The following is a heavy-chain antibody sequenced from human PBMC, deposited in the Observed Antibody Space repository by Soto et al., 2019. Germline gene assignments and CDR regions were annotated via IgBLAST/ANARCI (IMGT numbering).Heavy chain of an antibody. CDR3: ARVSYYNPLGMAMDV. CDR1: GFTFSSYW. CDR2: INSDGSSI. D-gene: IGHD1-26*01. Sequence: EGSMXLSCAASGFTFSSYWMHWVRQAPGKGLVCVSHINSDGSSISYADSVKGRFTISRDNAKNTLYLQMNSLRAEDTAVYYCARVSYYNPLGMAMDVWGQGTTVTVXS. V-gene: IGHV3-74*01. J-gene: IGHJ6*02.